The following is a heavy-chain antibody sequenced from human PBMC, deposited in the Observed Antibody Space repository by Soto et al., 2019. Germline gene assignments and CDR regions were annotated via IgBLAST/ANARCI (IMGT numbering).Heavy chain of an antibody. CDR1: GGTFSSYA. J-gene: IGHJ6*02. V-gene: IGHV1-69*13. CDR3: ARGLIIAARHYYYYGMDV. CDR2: IIPIFGTA. D-gene: IGHD6-6*01. Sequence: SVKVSCKASGGTFSSYAISWVRQAPGQGLEWMGGIIPIFGTANYAQKFQGRVTITADESTSTAYMELSSLRSEDTAVYYCARGLIIAARHYYYYGMDVWGQGTTVTVS.